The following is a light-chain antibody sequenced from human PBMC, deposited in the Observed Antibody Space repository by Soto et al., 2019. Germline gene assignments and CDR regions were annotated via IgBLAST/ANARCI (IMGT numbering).Light chain of an antibody. J-gene: IGKJ2*01. CDR3: QQSYSTPYS. CDR1: QSISIY. CDR2: DAC. Sequence: DIQMTQSPSSLSASVGDRVTVTCRASQSISIYLNWYQHRPGIAPKLMIFDACSLQSGVPSRFSGSGSGTDFTLTISSLQPEDFATYYCQQSYSTPYSFGQGTKLEIK. V-gene: IGKV1-39*01.